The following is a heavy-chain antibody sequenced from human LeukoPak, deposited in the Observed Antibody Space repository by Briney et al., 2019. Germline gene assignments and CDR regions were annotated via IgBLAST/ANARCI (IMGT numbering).Heavy chain of an antibody. CDR1: GDSVSPHY. V-gene: IGHV4-59*08. J-gene: IGHJ3*01. Sequence: PSETLSLTCSVSGDSVSPHYWSWIRQPPGKGLEWIAHIHYSGAIKYNPSLKSRVSMSVDTSKNQFSLRLSSVTAADAAVYYCARYGSGAYALDVWGQGTMVTVSS. D-gene: IGHD3-10*01. CDR2: IHYSGAI. CDR3: ARYGSGAYALDV.